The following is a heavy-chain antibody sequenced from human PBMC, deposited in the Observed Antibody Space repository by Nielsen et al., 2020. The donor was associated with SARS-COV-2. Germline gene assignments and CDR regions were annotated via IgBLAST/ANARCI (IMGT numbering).Heavy chain of an antibody. Sequence: SETLSLTCAVYGGSFSGYYWSWIRQPPGQGLEWIGEIYHSGSTSYNPSLKSRVTISVDTSKKQFSLKLSSVTAADTAVYYCARVWRPYYYGSGSYLARPFDYWGQGSLVTVSS. CDR3: ARVWRPYYYGSGSYLARPFDY. J-gene: IGHJ4*02. CDR2: IYHSGST. CDR1: GGSFSGYY. V-gene: IGHV4-34*01. D-gene: IGHD3-10*01.